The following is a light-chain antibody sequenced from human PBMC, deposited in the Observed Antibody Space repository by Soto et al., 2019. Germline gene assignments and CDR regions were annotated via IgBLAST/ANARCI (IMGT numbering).Light chain of an antibody. CDR2: AAS. V-gene: IGKV3-20*01. J-gene: IGKJ1*01. Sequence: EILFTQWPATLSFSPGDRATLSCRASQSVSSYLAWYQQKPGQAPRLLIYAASSRATGIPDRFSGSGSGTDFTLTISILEPEDFAVYYCQQYGSSPWTFGQGTKVDI. CDR3: QQYGSSPWT. CDR1: QSVSSY.